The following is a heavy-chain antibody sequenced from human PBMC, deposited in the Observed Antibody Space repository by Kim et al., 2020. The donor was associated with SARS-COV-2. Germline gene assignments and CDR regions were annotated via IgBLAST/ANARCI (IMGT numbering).Heavy chain of an antibody. Sequence: DAGTVRGRFTNSRDNDKNSLYLQMNSLSAEDTAVYYCARGPNYSPFDYWGQGTLVTVSS. V-gene: IGHV3-48*03. D-gene: IGHD4-4*01. CDR3: ARGPNYSPFDY. J-gene: IGHJ4*02.